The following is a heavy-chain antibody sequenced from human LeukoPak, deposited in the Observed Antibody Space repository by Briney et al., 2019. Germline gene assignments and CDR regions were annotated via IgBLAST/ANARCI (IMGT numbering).Heavy chain of an antibody. J-gene: IGHJ4*02. CDR3: ARLGCSSTNCYHFDF. V-gene: IGHV5-51*01. D-gene: IGHD2-2*01. CDR2: IYPGDSDT. CDR1: GYSFTSYW. Sequence: GESLKISCKGSGYSFTSYWIGWVRQMPGKGLEWMGIIYPGDSDTRYGPSFQGQVTISADKSISTAYLQWSSLKASDTAMYYCARLGCSSTNCYHFDFWGQGTLVTVSS.